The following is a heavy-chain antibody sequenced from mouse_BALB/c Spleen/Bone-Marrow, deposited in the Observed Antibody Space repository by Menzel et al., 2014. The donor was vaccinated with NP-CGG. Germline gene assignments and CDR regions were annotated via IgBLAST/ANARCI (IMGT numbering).Heavy chain of an antibody. CDR1: GFTFSSYG. V-gene: IGHV5-6-3*01. CDR2: INSNGGST. Sequence: DVKLVESGGGLVQPGGSLKLSCAASGFTFSSYGTSWVRQTPDKRLELVATINSNGGSTYYPDSVKGRFTISRDNAKNTLYLQMSSLKSEDTAMYYCARDMITTRGFAYWGQGTLVTVSA. D-gene: IGHD2-4*01. CDR3: ARDMITTRGFAY. J-gene: IGHJ3*01.